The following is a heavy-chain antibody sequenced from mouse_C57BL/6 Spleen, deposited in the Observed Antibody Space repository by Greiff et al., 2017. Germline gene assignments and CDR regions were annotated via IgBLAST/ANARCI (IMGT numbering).Heavy chain of an antibody. CDR3: ARGSSGYVYAMDY. Sequence: VQLQQSGAELAKPGASVKLSCKASGYTFTSYWMHWVKQRPGQGLEWIGYINPSSGYTKYNQKFKDKATLTADKSSSTAYMQLSSLTYEDSAVYYCARGSSGYVYAMDYWGQGTSVTVSS. CDR1: GYTFTSYW. V-gene: IGHV1-7*01. J-gene: IGHJ4*01. CDR2: INPSSGYT. D-gene: IGHD3-2*02.